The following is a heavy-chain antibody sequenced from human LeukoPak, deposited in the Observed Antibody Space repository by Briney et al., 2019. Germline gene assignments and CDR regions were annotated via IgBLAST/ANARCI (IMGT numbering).Heavy chain of an antibody. CDR3: ATDLQKLDEPLRAGY. CDR2: FDPEDGET. V-gene: IGHV1-24*01. CDR1: GYTLTELS. Sequence: ASVKVSCKVSGYTLTELSMHWVRQAPGKGLEWMGGFDPEDGETIYAQKFQGRVTMTEDTSTDTAYMELSSLRSEDTAVYYCATDLQKLDEPLRAGYWGQGTLVTVSS. D-gene: IGHD4-11*01. J-gene: IGHJ4*02.